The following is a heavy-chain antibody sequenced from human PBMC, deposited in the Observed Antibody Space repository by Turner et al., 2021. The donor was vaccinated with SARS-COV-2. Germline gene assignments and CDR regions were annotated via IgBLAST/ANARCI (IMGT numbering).Heavy chain of an antibody. CDR2: INQDGSEK. Sequence: EVQLVESGGGLVQPGGSLRLPCAASGFTFSSYWMNWVRQAPGKGLEWVANINQDGSEKYYVDSVKGRFTISRDNAKNSLYLQMNSLRAEDTAVYYCAREESGSFGAYGMDVWGQGTTVTVSS. CDR3: AREESGSFGAYGMDV. V-gene: IGHV3-7*03. J-gene: IGHJ6*02. D-gene: IGHD2-15*01. CDR1: GFTFSSYW.